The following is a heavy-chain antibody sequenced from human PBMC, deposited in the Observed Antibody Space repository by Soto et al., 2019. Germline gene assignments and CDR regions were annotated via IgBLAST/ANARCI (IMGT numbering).Heavy chain of an antibody. D-gene: IGHD3-16*02. CDR3: AKTNTYDYVWGSYRYTMGQYYFDY. J-gene: IGHJ4*02. CDR2: ISGSGGST. Sequence: GGSLRLSCAASGFTFSSYAMSWVRQAPGKGLEWVSAISGSGGSTYYADSVKGRFTISRDNSKNTLYLQMNSLRAEDTAVYYCAKTNTYDYVWGSYRYTMGQYYFDYWGQGTLVTVSS. V-gene: IGHV3-23*01. CDR1: GFTFSSYA.